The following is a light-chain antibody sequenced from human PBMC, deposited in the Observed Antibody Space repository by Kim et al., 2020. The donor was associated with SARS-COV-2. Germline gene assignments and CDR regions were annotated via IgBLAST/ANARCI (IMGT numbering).Light chain of an antibody. CDR1: QSVLYSSNNKNY. Sequence: DIVMTQSPDSLAVSLGERATINCKSSQSVLYSSNNKNYLAWYQQKPGQPPKLLIYWASARESGVPDRFSGSGSGTEFTLTFSSLQPDDFATYYCQQYHSDPVTYGQGTKLEI. CDR2: WAS. V-gene: IGKV4-1*01. J-gene: IGKJ2*01. CDR3: QQYHSDPVT.